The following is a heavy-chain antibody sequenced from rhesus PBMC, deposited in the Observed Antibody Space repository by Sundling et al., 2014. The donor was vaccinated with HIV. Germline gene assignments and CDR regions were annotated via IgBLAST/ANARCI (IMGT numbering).Heavy chain of an antibody. D-gene: IGHD1-1*01. V-gene: IGHV4-160*01. J-gene: IGHJ4*01. Sequence: QVQLQESGPGLVKPSETLSLTCAVSGGSFSGYYWGWIRQPPGKGLEWIGYIHGRDSNTDYNPSLKSRVTLSVDTSKNQFSLKLNSVTAADTAVYYCAREGLELWIDYWGQGVLVTVSS. CDR3: AREGLELWIDY. CDR2: IHGRDSNT. CDR1: GGSFSGYY.